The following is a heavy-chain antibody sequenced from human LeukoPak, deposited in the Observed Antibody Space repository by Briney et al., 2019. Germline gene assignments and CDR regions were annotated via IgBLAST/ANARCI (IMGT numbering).Heavy chain of an antibody. V-gene: IGHV4-38-2*02. Sequence: PSETLSLTCTVSGYSISSGYYWGWIRQPPGKGLEWIGSIYHSGSTYYNPSLKSRVTISVDTSKNQFSLKLSSVTAADTAVYYCAGDCSGGSCYSFWFDPWGQGTLVTVSS. CDR3: AGDCSGGSCYSFWFDP. J-gene: IGHJ5*02. CDR2: IYHSGST. D-gene: IGHD2-15*01. CDR1: GYSISSGYY.